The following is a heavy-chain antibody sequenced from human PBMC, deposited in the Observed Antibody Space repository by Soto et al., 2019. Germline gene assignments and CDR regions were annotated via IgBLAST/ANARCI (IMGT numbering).Heavy chain of an antibody. J-gene: IGHJ6*02. CDR3: ASHHGRYGCTNGVCYYYYYGMDV. Sequence: HPGGSLRLSCAASGFTFSSYWMSWVRQAPGKGLEWVANIKQDGSEKYYVDSVKGRFTISRDNAKNSLYLQMNSLRAEDTAVYYCASHHGRYGCTNGVCYYYYYGMDVWGQGTTVTVSS. CDR1: GFTFSSYW. CDR2: IKQDGSEK. D-gene: IGHD2-8*01. V-gene: IGHV3-7*03.